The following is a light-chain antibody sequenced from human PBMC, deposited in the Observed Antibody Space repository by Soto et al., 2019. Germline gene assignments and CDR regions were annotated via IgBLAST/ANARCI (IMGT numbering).Light chain of an antibody. CDR1: QSISSTY. V-gene: IGKV3-20*01. J-gene: IGKJ1*01. CDR2: GAS. Sequence: EIVLTQSPDTLSLSPGERATLSCRASQSISSTYLAWFQQKPGQTPRLLTYGASSRATGIPDRFSGSGSGTGFTLTISRLEPEDFAVYYCQQYGSLPRTFGQGTKVDIK. CDR3: QQYGSLPRT.